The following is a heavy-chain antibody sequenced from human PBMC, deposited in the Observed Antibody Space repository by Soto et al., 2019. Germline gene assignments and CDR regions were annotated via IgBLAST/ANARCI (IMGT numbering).Heavy chain of an antibody. CDR3: ARDPISYYYGSGSYRPIGYYYGMGV. CDR1: GGTFSSYA. J-gene: IGHJ6*02. V-gene: IGHV1-18*01. Sequence: GASVKVSCKASGGTFSSYAISWVRQAPGQGLEWMGWISAYNGNTNYAQKLQGRVTMTTDTSTSTAYMELRSLRSDDTAVYYCARDPISYYYGSGSYRPIGYYYGMGVWGQGTTVTVSS. CDR2: ISAYNGNT. D-gene: IGHD3-10*01.